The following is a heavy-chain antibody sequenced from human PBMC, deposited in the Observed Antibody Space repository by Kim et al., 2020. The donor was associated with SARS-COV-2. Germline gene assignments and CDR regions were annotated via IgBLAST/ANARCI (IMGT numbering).Heavy chain of an antibody. V-gene: IGHV4-39*01. CDR3: ARLHSGYDSWVH. Sequence: YYNPSLKSRVTISVDTSKNHFSLKLSSVTAADTAVYYCARLHSGYDSWVHWGQGTLVTVSS. D-gene: IGHD5-12*01. J-gene: IGHJ4*02.